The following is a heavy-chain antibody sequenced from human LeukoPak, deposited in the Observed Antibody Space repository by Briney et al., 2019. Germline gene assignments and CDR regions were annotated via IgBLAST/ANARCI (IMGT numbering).Heavy chain of an antibody. CDR1: GFTFSSYA. V-gene: IGHV3-23*01. CDR2: ISGSGGST. J-gene: IGHJ4*02. CDR3: AKDLLGVEWELLSFYFDY. Sequence: GGSLRLSCAASGFTFSSYAMSWVRQAPGKGLEWVSAISGSGGSTYYADSVKGRFTISRVNSKNTLYLQMNSLRAEDTAVYYCAKDLLGVEWELLSFYFDYWGQGTLVTVSS. D-gene: IGHD1-26*01.